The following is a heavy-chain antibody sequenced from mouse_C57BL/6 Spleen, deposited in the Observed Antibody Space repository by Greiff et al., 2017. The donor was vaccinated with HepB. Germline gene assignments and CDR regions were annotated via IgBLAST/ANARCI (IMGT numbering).Heavy chain of an antibody. CDR1: GFNIKDDY. Sequence: VQLQQSGAELVRPGASVKLSCTASGFNIKDDYMHWVKQRPEQGLEWIGWIDPENGDTEYASKFQGKATITADTSSNTAYLQLSSLTSEDTAVYYCTTEDSSGLPWFAYWGQGTLVTVSA. CDR3: TTEDSSGLPWFAY. CDR2: IDPENGDT. V-gene: IGHV14-4*01. J-gene: IGHJ3*01. D-gene: IGHD3-2*02.